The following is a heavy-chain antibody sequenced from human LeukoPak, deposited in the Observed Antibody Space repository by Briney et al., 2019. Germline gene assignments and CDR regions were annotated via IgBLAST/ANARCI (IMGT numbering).Heavy chain of an antibody. CDR1: GFTFSSYS. CDR3: AKDPGYSSSWLPYYFDY. V-gene: IGHV3-23*01. Sequence: GGSLRLSCAASGFTFSSYSMNWVRQAPGKGLEWVSAISGSGDSTNYADSVKGRFTISRDNSKNTLYLQMNSLRAEDTAVYYCAKDPGYSSSWLPYYFDYWGQGTLVTVSS. J-gene: IGHJ4*02. CDR2: ISGSGDST. D-gene: IGHD6-13*01.